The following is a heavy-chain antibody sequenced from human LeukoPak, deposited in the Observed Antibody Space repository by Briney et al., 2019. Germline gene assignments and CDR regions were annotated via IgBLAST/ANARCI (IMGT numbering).Heavy chain of an antibody. CDR3: ARGQPRRGYSYGHPDY. CDR2: INAGNGNT. D-gene: IGHD5-18*01. Sequence: ASVKVSCKASGYTFTSYAMHWVRQAPGQRLEWMGWINAGNGNTKYSQKFQGRVTITRDTSASTAYMELSSLRSEDTAVYYCARGQPRRGYSYGHPDYWGQGTLVTVSS. J-gene: IGHJ4*02. V-gene: IGHV1-3*01. CDR1: GYTFTSYA.